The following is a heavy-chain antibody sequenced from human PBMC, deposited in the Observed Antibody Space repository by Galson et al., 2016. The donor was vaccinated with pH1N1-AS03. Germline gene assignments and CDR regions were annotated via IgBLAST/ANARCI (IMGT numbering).Heavy chain of an antibody. CDR3: ARRSPWESYYFDY. CDR2: ISASGDDT. CDR1: GFSFNTFA. Sequence: SLRLSCAASGFSFNTFAMSCVRQAQGKGLEWVSSISASGDDTYYADSVKGRFTISRDNSRNTLYLQMNSLRAEDAAIYYCARRSPWESYYFDYWGQGTLVTVSS. D-gene: IGHD3-16*01. V-gene: IGHV3-23*01. J-gene: IGHJ4*02.